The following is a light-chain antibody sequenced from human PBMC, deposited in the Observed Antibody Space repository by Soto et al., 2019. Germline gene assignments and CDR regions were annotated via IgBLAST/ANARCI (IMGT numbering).Light chain of an antibody. CDR2: LNSDGSH. Sequence: QLVLTQSPSASASLGASVKLTCTLSSGHSSYAIAWHQQQPEKGPRYLMKLNSDGSHSKGDGIPDRFSGSSSGAERYLTISSLQSEDEADYYCQTWGTGNDVFGGGTKVTVL. CDR1: SGHSSYA. V-gene: IGLV4-69*01. J-gene: IGLJ2*01. CDR3: QTWGTGNDV.